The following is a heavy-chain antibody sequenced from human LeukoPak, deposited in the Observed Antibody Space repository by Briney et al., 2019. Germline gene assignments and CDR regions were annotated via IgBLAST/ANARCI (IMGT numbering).Heavy chain of an antibody. CDR2: ISSSGTI. CDR3: ARYTTSALDY. V-gene: IGHV3-11*04. Sequence: GGSLRLSCAASGFIFSDYYMSWIRQTPGKGLEWVSYISSSGTIKYADSVKGRFTISRDNAKSSLYLQMNILRAEDTAVYYCARYTTSALDYWGQGTLVTVSS. J-gene: IGHJ4*02. CDR1: GFIFSDYY. D-gene: IGHD6-6*01.